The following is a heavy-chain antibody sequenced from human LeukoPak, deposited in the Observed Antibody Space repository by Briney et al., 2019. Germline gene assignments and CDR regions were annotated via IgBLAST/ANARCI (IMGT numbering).Heavy chain of an antibody. D-gene: IGHD6-13*01. V-gene: IGHV3-66*01. Sequence: GGSLRLSCAASEFSVGSNYMTWVRQAPGKGLEWVSLIYSGGSTYYADSVKGRFTISRDNSKNTLYLQMNSLRAEDTAVYYCARDYSSSWDFAYWGQGTLVTVSS. CDR1: EFSVGSNY. J-gene: IGHJ4*02. CDR2: IYSGGST. CDR3: ARDYSSSWDFAY.